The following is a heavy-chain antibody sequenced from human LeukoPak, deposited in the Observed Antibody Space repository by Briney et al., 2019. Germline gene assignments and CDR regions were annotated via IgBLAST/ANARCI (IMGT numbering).Heavy chain of an antibody. CDR2: ISAYNGNT. J-gene: IGHJ6*02. CDR3: ARDLVPAAMWGYYYYGMDV. D-gene: IGHD2-2*01. CDR1: GYTFTSYG. V-gene: IGHV1-18*01. Sequence: GASVKVSCKASGYTFTSYGISWVRKAPGQGLEWMGWISAYNGNTNYAQKLQGRVTMTTDTSTSTAYMELRSLRSDDTAVYYCARDLVPAAMWGYYYYGMDVWGQGTTVTVSS.